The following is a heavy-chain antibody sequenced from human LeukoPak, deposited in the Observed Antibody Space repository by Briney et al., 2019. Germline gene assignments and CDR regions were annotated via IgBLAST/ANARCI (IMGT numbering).Heavy chain of an antibody. D-gene: IGHD5-24*01. Sequence: GSLRLSCAASGFPFSSYAMSWVRPAPGKGLEWVSAISGSGGSTYYADSVEGRFTISRDNSKNTLYLQMNSLRAEDTAVYYCAKGPERWLPVDYWGQGTLVTVSS. CDR2: ISGSGGST. CDR3: AKGPERWLPVDY. CDR1: GFPFSSYA. J-gene: IGHJ4*02. V-gene: IGHV3-23*01.